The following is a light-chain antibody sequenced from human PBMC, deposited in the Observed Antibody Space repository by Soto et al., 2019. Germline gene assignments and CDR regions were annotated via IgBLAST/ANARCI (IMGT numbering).Light chain of an antibody. V-gene: IGLV1-40*01. CDR1: SSNIGAGYD. CDR2: GNS. CDR3: QSYDSSLSALVV. J-gene: IGLJ2*01. Sequence: QSVLTQPPSVSGAPGQRVTISCTGSSSNIGAGYDVHWYQQLPGTAPKLLIYGNSNRPSGVPDRFSGSKSGTSASLAITGLQAEDEADYYCQSYDSSLSALVVFGGGTKFTVL.